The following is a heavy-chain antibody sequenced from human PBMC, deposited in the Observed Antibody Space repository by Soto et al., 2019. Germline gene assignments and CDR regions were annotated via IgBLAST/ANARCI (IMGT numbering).Heavy chain of an antibody. CDR2: IIPILGIA. CDR1: GGTFSSYT. Sequence: ASVKVSCKASGGTFSSYTISWVRQAPGQGLEWMGRIIPILGIANYAQKFQGSVTITTDKSTSTAYMELSSLRSEDTAVYYCARDVPPDVDIVATTPYNWFDPWGQGTLVTVSS. J-gene: IGHJ5*02. V-gene: IGHV1-69*04. CDR3: ARDVPPDVDIVATTPYNWFDP. D-gene: IGHD5-12*01.